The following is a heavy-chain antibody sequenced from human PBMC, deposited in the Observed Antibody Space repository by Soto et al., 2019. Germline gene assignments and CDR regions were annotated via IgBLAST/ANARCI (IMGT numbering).Heavy chain of an antibody. CDR1: GLAFPSSA. D-gene: IGHD5-12*01. CDR2: IVVGSGNT. V-gene: IGHV1-58*01. Sequence: GASVTVSYPASGLAFPSSAVPLVRPARGQRLEWIGWIVVGSGNTNYAQKFQERVTITRDMSTSTAYMELSSLRSEDTAVYYCAADSRFAVATIIHLYYYYGMDLWGQGTTVT. CDR3: AADSRFAVATIIHLYYYYGMDL. J-gene: IGHJ6*02.